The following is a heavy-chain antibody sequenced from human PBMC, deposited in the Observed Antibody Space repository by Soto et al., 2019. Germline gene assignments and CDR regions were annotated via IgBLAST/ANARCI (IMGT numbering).Heavy chain of an antibody. CDR1: GGSMNGYF. CDR2: IYYSGST. V-gene: IGHV4-59*08. Sequence: SETLSLTCSVSGGSMNGYFWSWIRQPPGKGLEWIGYIYYSGSTYYNPSLKSRFTISVDMSKNQFSLKLSSVTAADTAVYYCARVGGFGATTIDYWGQGTLVTVSS. CDR3: ARVGGFGATTIDY. J-gene: IGHJ4*02. D-gene: IGHD3-10*01.